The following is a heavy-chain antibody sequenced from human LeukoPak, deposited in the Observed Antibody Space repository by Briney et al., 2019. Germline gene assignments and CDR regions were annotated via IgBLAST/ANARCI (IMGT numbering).Heavy chain of an antibody. CDR3: AKDGSWSCTD. V-gene: IGHV3-30*02. CDR2: IAHRGSNK. CDR1: GFSFSKNA. D-gene: IGHD2-8*02. J-gene: IGHJ4*02. Sequence: GASLSLSCAASGFSFSKNAIHCLRQGPSEGLELVSYIAHRGSNKYYAASKNGLFIISSNNYKRTLYLQSNSLRDDDTAEYYWAKDGSWSCTDWGQGTLVTVSS.